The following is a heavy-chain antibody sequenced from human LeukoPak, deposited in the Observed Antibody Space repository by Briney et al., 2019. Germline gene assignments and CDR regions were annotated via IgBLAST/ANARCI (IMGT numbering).Heavy chain of an antibody. CDR3: ARDGGSSLSTFDY. Sequence: SQTLSLTCAISGDSVSSISAAWNWIRQSPSRGLEWLGSTYYRSKWYNDYAESVKSRIIINPDTSKNQFSLQLNSVTPEDTAVYYCARDGGSSLSTFDYWGQGTLVTVSS. V-gene: IGHV6-1*01. CDR2: TYYRSKWYN. J-gene: IGHJ4*02. CDR1: GDSVSSISAA. D-gene: IGHD2-15*01.